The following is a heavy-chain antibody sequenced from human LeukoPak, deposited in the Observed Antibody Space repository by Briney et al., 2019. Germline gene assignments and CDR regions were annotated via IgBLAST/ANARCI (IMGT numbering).Heavy chain of an antibody. V-gene: IGHV1-8*03. CDR3: ARGGGYDSLAAVAFDI. CDR1: GYTFTSYV. CDR2: MNPNSGNT. D-gene: IGHD5-12*01. Sequence: ASVKVSCKASGYTFTSYVINWVRQATGQGLEWMGWMNPNSGNTGYAQKFQGRVTITRNTSISTAYMELSSLRSEDTAVYYCARGGGYDSLAAVAFDIWGQGTMVTVSS. J-gene: IGHJ3*02.